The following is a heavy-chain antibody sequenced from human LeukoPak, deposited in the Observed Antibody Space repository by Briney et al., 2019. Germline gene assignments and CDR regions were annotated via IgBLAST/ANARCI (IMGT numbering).Heavy chain of an antibody. CDR1: GGSISSGDYY. V-gene: IGHV4-30-4*01. Sequence: PSETLSLTCTVSGGSISSGDYYWSWIRQPPGKGLEWIGYIYYSGSTYYNPSLKSRVTISVDTSKNQFSLKLSSVTAADTAVYYCARGDRGFGELLDIDYWGQGTLVTVSS. CDR3: ARGDRGFGELLDIDY. CDR2: IYYSGST. D-gene: IGHD3-10*01. J-gene: IGHJ4*02.